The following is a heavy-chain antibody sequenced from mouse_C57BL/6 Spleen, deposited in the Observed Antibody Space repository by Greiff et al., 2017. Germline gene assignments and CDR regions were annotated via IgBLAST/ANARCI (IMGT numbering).Heavy chain of an antibody. CDR2: IDPNSGGT. D-gene: IGHD1-2*01. CDR1: GYTFTSYW. Sequence: VQLQQPGAELVKPGASVKLSCKASGYTFTSYWMHWVKQRPGRGLEWIGRIDPNSGGTKYNEKFKSKATLTVDKPSSTAYMQLSSLPSADSAVYYCARRTTADWYFDVWGTGTTVTVSS. J-gene: IGHJ1*03. V-gene: IGHV1-72*01. CDR3: ARRTTADWYFDV.